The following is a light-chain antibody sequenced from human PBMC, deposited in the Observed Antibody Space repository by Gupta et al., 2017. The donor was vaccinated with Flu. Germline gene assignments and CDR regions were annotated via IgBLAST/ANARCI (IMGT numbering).Light chain of an antibody. V-gene: IGKV1-39*01. Sequence: IQMTQSPSSLSASVGDTVTIACRSSHNIDNYLNWYQLKPGKAPRLIIYVTSSLPSGVPSRFSGSGSGTEFTLTITNVEHEDFATYSCQQSSTLPWTFGQGTKVEMK. J-gene: IGKJ1*01. CDR2: VTS. CDR1: HNIDNY. CDR3: QQSSTLPWT.